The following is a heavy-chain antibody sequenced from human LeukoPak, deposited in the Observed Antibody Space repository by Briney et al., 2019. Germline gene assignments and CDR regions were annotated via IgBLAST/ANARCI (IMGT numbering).Heavy chain of an antibody. Sequence: SETLSLTCAVYGGSFSGYYWSWIRQPPGKGLEWIGEINHSGSTNYNPSLKSRVTISVDTSKNQFSLKLGSVTAADTAVYYCARSTIFGVVNIDYWGQGTLVTVSS. J-gene: IGHJ4*02. CDR3: ARSTIFGVVNIDY. CDR2: INHSGST. D-gene: IGHD3-3*01. V-gene: IGHV4-34*01. CDR1: GGSFSGYY.